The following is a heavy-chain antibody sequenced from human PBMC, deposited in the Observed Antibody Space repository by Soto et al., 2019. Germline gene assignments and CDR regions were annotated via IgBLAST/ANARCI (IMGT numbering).Heavy chain of an antibody. CDR1: GGSISSYY. Sequence: SETLSLTCTVSGGSISSYYWSWIRQPPGKGLEWIGYIYYSGSTNYNPSLKSRVTISVDTSKNQFSLKLSSVTAADTAVYYCARVRPLWFGESNYYMDVWGKGTTVTVSS. CDR2: IYYSGST. CDR3: ARVRPLWFGESNYYMDV. J-gene: IGHJ6*03. D-gene: IGHD3-10*01. V-gene: IGHV4-59*08.